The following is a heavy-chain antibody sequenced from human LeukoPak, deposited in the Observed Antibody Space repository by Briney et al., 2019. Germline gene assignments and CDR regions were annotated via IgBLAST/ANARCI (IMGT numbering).Heavy chain of an antibody. Sequence: SVKVSCKASGGTFSSYAISWVRQAPGQGLEWMGGIIPIFGTANYAQKFQGRVTITTDESASTAYMELSSLRSEDTAVYYCARPLLGYYYESSGLDYWGQGTLVTVSS. V-gene: IGHV1-69*05. J-gene: IGHJ4*02. CDR1: GGTFSSYA. CDR2: IIPIFGTA. D-gene: IGHD3-22*01. CDR3: ARPLLGYYYESSGLDY.